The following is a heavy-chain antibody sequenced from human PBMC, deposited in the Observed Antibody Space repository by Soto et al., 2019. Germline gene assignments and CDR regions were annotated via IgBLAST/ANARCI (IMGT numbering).Heavy chain of an antibody. J-gene: IGHJ3*02. Sequence: GGSLSLSCAASGFTFSNYAMSWVRQPPGKWLEWVSGISTRGGSTYYADSVEGRFTISRDNSKNTLFLQMHSLRAEDTAVYFCAKDYGGNDAFDIWGQGTLVTVSS. CDR1: GFTFSNYA. V-gene: IGHV3-23*01. D-gene: IGHD4-17*01. CDR3: AKDYGGNDAFDI. CDR2: ISTRGGST.